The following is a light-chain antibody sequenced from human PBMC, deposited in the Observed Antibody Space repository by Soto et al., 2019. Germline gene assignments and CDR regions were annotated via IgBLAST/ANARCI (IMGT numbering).Light chain of an antibody. CDR2: EDN. V-gene: IGLV6-57*03. CDR1: SGSIDSNY. Sequence: NFMLTQPHSVSESPGKTVTISCTRSSGSIDSNYVQWYQQRPGSAPTTVIYEDNQRPSGVPDRFSGSIDSSSNSASLTISGLKTEDEADYYCQSYDSSNRAVVFGGGTKLTVL. CDR3: QSYDSSNRAVV. J-gene: IGLJ2*01.